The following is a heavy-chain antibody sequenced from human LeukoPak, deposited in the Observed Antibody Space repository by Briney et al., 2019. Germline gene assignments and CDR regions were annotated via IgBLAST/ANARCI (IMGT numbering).Heavy chain of an antibody. Sequence: GESLKISCKGSGYSFTNYWIGWVRQMPGKGLEWMGIIYPGDSDTRYIPSFQGQVTISADKSINTAYLQWSSLKASDTAIYYCARSASRYFDWFDYWGQGTLVPVSS. CDR3: ARSASRYFDWFDY. CDR2: IYPGDSDT. D-gene: IGHD3-9*01. J-gene: IGHJ4*02. V-gene: IGHV5-51*01. CDR1: GYSFTNYW.